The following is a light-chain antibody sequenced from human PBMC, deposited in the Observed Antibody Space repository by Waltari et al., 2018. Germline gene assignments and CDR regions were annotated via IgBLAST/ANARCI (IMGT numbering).Light chain of an antibody. CDR2: GAS. CDR1: QSVSSNY. V-gene: IGKV3-20*01. Sequence: EIVLTQSPGTLSLSPGERATLSCRASQSVSSNYFAWYQQTPGQAPRLLIYGASSRATGIPDRFSGSGSGTDFTLTISRLEPEDFAVYYCQQYGSSPFTFGPGTNMDIK. J-gene: IGKJ3*01. CDR3: QQYGSSPFT.